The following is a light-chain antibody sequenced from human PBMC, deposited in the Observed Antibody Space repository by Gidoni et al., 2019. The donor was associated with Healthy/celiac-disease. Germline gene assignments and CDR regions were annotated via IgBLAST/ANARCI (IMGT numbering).Light chain of an antibody. V-gene: IGLV3-21*04. J-gene: IGLJ1*01. Sequence: SYVLTPPPSVSVAPGKTARITCGGTNIGSKSVHWYQQKPGQAPVLVIYYVSARLSGIPERFSGSNAGNTATLTISRVEAGDEADYYCQVWDSSSDHPAVFGTGTKVTVL. CDR2: YVS. CDR3: QVWDSSSDHPAV. CDR1: NIGSKS.